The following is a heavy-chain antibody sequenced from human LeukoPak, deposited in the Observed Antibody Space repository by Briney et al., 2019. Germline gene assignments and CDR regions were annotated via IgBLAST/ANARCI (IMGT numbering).Heavy chain of an antibody. CDR2: INSDESST. Sequence: GGSLRLSCAASGFTFSSYWMHWVRQAPGKGLVWVSRINSDESSTSYADSVKGRFTISRDNAKNTLYLQMNSLRAEDTAVYYCARGPGYCSGGSCYKDFDYWGQGTLVTVSS. CDR3: ARGPGYCSGGSCYKDFDY. J-gene: IGHJ4*02. CDR1: GFTFSSYW. V-gene: IGHV3-74*01. D-gene: IGHD2-15*01.